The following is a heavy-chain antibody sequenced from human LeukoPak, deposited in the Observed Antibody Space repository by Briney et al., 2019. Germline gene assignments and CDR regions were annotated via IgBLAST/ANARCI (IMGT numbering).Heavy chain of an antibody. CDR3: ARGAFGFDYYYGMDV. CDR2: INPSGGST. J-gene: IGHJ6*02. D-gene: IGHD3-16*01. CDR1: GYTFTGYY. Sequence: GASVKVSFKASGYTFTGYYVHWVRQAPGQGLEWMGIINPSGGSTSYAQKFQGRVTMTRDTSTSTVYMELSSLRSEDTAVYYCARGAFGFDYYYGMDVWGQGTTVTVSS. V-gene: IGHV1-46*01.